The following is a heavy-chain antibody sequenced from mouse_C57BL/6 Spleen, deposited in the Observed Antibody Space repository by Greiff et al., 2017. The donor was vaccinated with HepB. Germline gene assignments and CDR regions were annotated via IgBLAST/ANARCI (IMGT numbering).Heavy chain of an antibody. Sequence: QVQLQQPGAELVMPGASVKLSCKASGYTFTSYWMHWVKQRPGQGLEWIGEIDPSDSYTNYNQKFKGKSTLTVDKSSSTAYMQLSSRTSEDSAVYYCARRDYGSSYVGYWGQGTTLTVSS. CDR2: IDPSDSYT. CDR1: GYTFTSYW. J-gene: IGHJ2*01. CDR3: ARRDYGSSYVGY. V-gene: IGHV1-69*01. D-gene: IGHD1-1*01.